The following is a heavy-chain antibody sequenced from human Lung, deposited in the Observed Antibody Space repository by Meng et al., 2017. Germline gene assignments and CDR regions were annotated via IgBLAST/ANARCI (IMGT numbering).Heavy chain of an antibody. Sequence: ASVKVSCKPSGYNFPDYYIHWVRQAPGQGLEWMGRIDPKNGDTHYAQKFQGRVTMTGDTSISTAYMDLSELRSDDTAVYYCARDEDISAAGKLFGDYWGQGTLVTVSS. CDR1: GYNFPDYY. V-gene: IGHV1-2*06. J-gene: IGHJ4*02. D-gene: IGHD6-13*01. CDR3: ARDEDISAAGKLFGDY. CDR2: IDPKNGDT.